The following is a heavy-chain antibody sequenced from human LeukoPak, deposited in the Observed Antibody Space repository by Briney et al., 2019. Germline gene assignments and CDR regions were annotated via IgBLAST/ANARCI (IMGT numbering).Heavy chain of an antibody. CDR1: GFTFSNYA. D-gene: IGHD3-10*01. J-gene: IGHJ4*02. CDR2: ISGSGGST. Sequence: GGSLRLSCAASGFTFSNYAMSWVRQAPGKGLEWVSAISGSGGSTYYADSVKGRFTISRDNSKNTLYLQMNSLRAEDTAVYYCAKAPLLWFGELLYIDYWGQGTLVTVSS. V-gene: IGHV3-23*01. CDR3: AKAPLLWFGELLYIDY.